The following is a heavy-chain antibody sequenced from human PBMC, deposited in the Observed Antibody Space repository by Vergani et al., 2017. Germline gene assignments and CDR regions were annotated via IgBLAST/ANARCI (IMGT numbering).Heavy chain of an antibody. Sequence: VHLVESGGGVVQPGRSLTLSCVASGFSFRGHGMHWVRQAPGKGLVWVSRINSDGSSTNYADSVKGRFTISRDNTKNTLYLQMNSLGADDAAVYYCVRGLDSSGRDMWGQGTMVTVSS. D-gene: IGHD3-22*01. CDR2: INSDGSST. J-gene: IGHJ3*01. CDR1: GFSFRGHG. CDR3: VRGLDSSGRDM. V-gene: IGHV3-74*01.